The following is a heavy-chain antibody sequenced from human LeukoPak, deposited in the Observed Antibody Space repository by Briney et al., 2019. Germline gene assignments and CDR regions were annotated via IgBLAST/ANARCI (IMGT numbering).Heavy chain of an antibody. Sequence: GGSLRLSCAASGFTFISYGMHWVRQAPGKGLEWVAFIRYDGSNKYYADSVKGRFTISRDNSKNTLYLQMNSLRAEDTAVYYCAKDGMYSSSSSYYFDYWGQGTLVTVSS. V-gene: IGHV3-30*02. D-gene: IGHD6-6*01. CDR3: AKDGMYSSSSSYYFDY. CDR1: GFTFISYG. J-gene: IGHJ4*02. CDR2: IRYDGSNK.